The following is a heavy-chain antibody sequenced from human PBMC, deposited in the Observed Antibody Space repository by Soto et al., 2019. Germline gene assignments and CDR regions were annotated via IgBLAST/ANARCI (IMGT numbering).Heavy chain of an antibody. D-gene: IGHD7-27*01. J-gene: IGHJ4*02. Sequence: EVQLVESGGDLVQPGGSLRLSCVASGFTFSFYWMTWVRQAPGKGLEWVATLDQVGSKTFYVDSVKGRFTISRDNARNSLYLQMNSLTAEDTVVYYCARENWGSYDYWGQGTLVTVSS. CDR1: GFTFSFYW. CDR3: ARENWGSYDY. V-gene: IGHV3-7*03. CDR2: LDQVGSKT.